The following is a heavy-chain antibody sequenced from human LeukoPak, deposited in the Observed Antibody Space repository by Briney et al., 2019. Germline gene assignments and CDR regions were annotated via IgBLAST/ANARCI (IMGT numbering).Heavy chain of an antibody. J-gene: IGHJ4*02. D-gene: IGHD2-21*02. CDR2: IYTREST. V-gene: IGHV4-4*07. CDR3: ARDWIQYCGGACYPY. CDR1: GGSISSYY. Sequence: SETLSLTCNVSGGSISSYYWSWIRQPAGKGLEWIGRIYTRESTNYHPSLKSRVTMSVDTSKNQFSLKLSSVTAADTAVYYCARDWIQYCGGACYPYWGQGTLVTVSS.